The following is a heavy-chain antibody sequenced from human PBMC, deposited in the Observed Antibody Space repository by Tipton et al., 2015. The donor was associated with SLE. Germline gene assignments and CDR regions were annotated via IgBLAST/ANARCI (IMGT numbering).Heavy chain of an antibody. CDR1: GFTLSDQW. Sequence: SLRLSCAGSGFTLSDQWMHWVRQAPGEGLMWVARIDGDANIRSYADSVKGRFTISRDISESTLYLQMDNLRVEDTAVYYCAKGRNGGFDYWGQGALVIVSS. CDR2: IDGDANIR. CDR3: AKGRNGGFDY. J-gene: IGHJ4*02. D-gene: IGHD4-23*01. V-gene: IGHV3-74*01.